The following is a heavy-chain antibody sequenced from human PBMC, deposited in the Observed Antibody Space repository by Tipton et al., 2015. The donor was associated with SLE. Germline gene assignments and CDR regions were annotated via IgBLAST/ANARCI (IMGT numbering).Heavy chain of an antibody. J-gene: IGHJ6*03. Sequence: TLSLTCAVYGGSFSGYYWSWIRQPPGKGLEWIGGINHSGSTNYNPSLKSRVTISVDTSKNQFSLKLSSVTAADTAVYYCAIEMSAYDFWSGGDRYYYMDVWGKGTTVTVSS. CDR1: GGSFSGYY. V-gene: IGHV4-34*01. CDR2: INHSGST. CDR3: AIEMSAYDFWSGGDRYYYMDV. D-gene: IGHD3-3*01.